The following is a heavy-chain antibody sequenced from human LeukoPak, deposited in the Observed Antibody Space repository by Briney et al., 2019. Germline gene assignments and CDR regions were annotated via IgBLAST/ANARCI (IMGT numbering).Heavy chain of an antibody. V-gene: IGHV6-1*01. Sequence: SQTLSLTCAISGDNVSSNSATWNWIRQSPSRGLEWLGRTYYRSKWYNDYAVSVKSRMTIIPDTSKNQFSLQLNSVTPDDTALYYCSGERGVRGGGFFDYLGLGTLVTVSS. J-gene: IGHJ4*02. CDR3: SGERGVRGGGFFDY. CDR1: GDNVSSNSAT. CDR2: TYYRSKWYN. D-gene: IGHD2-8*02.